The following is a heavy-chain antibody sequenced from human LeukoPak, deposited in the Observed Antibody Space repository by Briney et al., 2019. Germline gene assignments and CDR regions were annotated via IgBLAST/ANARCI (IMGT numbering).Heavy chain of an antibody. D-gene: IGHD1-26*01. J-gene: IGHJ3*02. Sequence: GGSLRLSCAASAFVFSKFCMHWVRQTPGKGLEWVAAIWNDGSDENYADSVKGRFTIFSDNSKNTLYLQMNSLRAEDTAVYYCAFEIGRSQGAFDIWGQGTRITVSS. V-gene: IGHV3-33*01. CDR2: IWNDGSDE. CDR3: AFEIGRSQGAFDI. CDR1: AFVFSKFC.